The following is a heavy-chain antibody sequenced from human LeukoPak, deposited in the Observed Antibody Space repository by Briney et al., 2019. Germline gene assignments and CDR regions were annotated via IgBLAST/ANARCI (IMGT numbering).Heavy chain of an antibody. CDR2: ISSSSSYI. J-gene: IGHJ5*02. V-gene: IGHV3-21*01. Sequence: GGSLRLSCAASGFTFSSYSMNWARQAPGKGLEWVSSISSSSSYIYYADSVKGRFTISRDNAKSSLYLQMNSLRAEDTAVYYCARDQGTAMVPNWFDPWGQGTLVTVSS. CDR3: ARDQGTAMVPNWFDP. D-gene: IGHD5-18*01. CDR1: GFTFSSYS.